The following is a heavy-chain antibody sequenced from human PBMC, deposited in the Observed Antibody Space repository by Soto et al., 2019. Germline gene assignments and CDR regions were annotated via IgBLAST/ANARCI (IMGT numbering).Heavy chain of an antibody. CDR1: GFTFSSYA. CDR3: ARVYDYVWGSYRYAHFDY. Sequence: QVQLVESGGGVVQPGRSLRLSCSASGFTFSSYAMHWVRQAPGKGLEWVAVISYDGSNKYYADSVKGRFTISRDNSKNTLYLQMNSLRAEDTAVYYCARVYDYVWGSYRYAHFDYWGQGTLVTVSS. J-gene: IGHJ4*02. D-gene: IGHD3-16*02. CDR2: ISYDGSNK. V-gene: IGHV3-30-3*01.